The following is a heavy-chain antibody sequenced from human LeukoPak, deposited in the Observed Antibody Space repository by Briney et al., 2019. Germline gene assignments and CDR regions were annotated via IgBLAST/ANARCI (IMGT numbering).Heavy chain of an antibody. CDR1: GGSISSSGYY. CDR2: IYYSGST. CDR3: ARQPGGYYDFWSGYYTGGSYYYYYYMDV. D-gene: IGHD3-3*01. V-gene: IGHV4-39*01. Sequence: SETLSLTCTVSGGSISSSGYYWGWIRQPPGKGLEWIGSIYYSGSTYYNPSLKSRVTISVDTSKNQFSLKLSSVTAADTAVYYCARQPGGYYDFWSGYYTGGSYYYYYYMDVWGKGTTVTVSS. J-gene: IGHJ6*03.